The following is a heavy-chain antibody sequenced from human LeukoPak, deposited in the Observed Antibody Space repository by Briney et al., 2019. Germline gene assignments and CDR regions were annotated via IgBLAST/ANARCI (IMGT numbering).Heavy chain of an antibody. Sequence: GGSLRLSCAASGFTFDDYGMSWVRQVPGKGLEWVSGINWNGGSTGYADSVKGRFTISRDNSKNTLYLQMNSLRAEDTAVYYCARDAAVVPAADDAFDIWGQGTMVTVSS. D-gene: IGHD2-2*01. V-gene: IGHV3-20*04. CDR3: ARDAAVVPAADDAFDI. J-gene: IGHJ3*02. CDR2: INWNGGST. CDR1: GFTFDDYG.